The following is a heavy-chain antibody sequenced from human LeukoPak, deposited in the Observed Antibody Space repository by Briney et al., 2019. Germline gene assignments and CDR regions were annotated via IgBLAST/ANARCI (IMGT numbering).Heavy chain of an antibody. Sequence: SQTLSLTCTVSGGSISSGGYYWSWIRQHPGKGLEWIGYIYYSGSTYYNPSLKSRVTISVDTSKNQFSLKLSSVTAADTAVYYCARDRSSPYGMDVWGQGTTVTVSS. V-gene: IGHV4-31*03. CDR3: ARDRSSPYGMDV. CDR2: IYYSGST. J-gene: IGHJ6*02. CDR1: GGSISSGGYY. D-gene: IGHD6-13*01.